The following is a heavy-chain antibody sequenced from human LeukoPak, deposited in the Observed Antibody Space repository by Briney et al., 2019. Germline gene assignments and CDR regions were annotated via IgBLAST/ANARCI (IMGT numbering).Heavy chain of an antibody. V-gene: IGHV3-33*06. CDR2: IWCDGSNK. D-gene: IGHD5-12*01. CDR3: AKDGYTGYDYYYDY. J-gene: IGHJ4*02. Sequence: PGGSLRLSCAASGFTFSSYGMHWVRQAPGKELEWVAVIWCDGSNKYYADSVRGRFTISRDNSKNTLYLQMNSLRGEDTAVYYCAKDGYTGYDYYYDYWGQGTLVTVSS. CDR1: GFTFSSYG.